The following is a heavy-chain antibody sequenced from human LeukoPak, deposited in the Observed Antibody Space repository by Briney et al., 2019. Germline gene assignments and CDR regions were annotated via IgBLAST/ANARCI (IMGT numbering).Heavy chain of an antibody. V-gene: IGHV3-74*01. CDR2: INSDGSST. D-gene: IGHD1-26*01. J-gene: IGHJ6*03. Sequence: PGGSLRLSCAAPGFTFSSYWMHWVRQAPGKRLVWVSRINSDGSSTSYADSVKGRFTISRDNAKNTLYLQMNSLRAEDTAVYYCARDRYPYGGGYGAASYYYYMDVWGKGTTVTVSS. CDR1: GFTFSSYW. CDR3: ARDRYPYGGGYGAASYYYYMDV.